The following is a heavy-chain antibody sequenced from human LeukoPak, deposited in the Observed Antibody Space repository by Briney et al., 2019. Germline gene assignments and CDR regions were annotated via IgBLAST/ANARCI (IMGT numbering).Heavy chain of an antibody. Sequence: GGSLRLSCAASGFTFSSYGMHWVRQAPGKGLEWVAVISCDGSNKYYADSVKGRFTNSRDNSKNTLYLQMNSLRAEDTAVYYCASSYSSGWYLVGSLDYWGQGTLVTVSS. CDR3: ASSYSSGWYLVGSLDY. J-gene: IGHJ4*02. D-gene: IGHD6-19*01. CDR2: ISCDGSNK. CDR1: GFTFSSYG. V-gene: IGHV3-30*03.